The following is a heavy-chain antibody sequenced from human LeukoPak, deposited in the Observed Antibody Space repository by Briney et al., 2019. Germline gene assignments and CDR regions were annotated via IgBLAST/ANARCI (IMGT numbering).Heavy chain of an antibody. Sequence: PETLSLTCAVSGGSFSGYYWSWIRQPPGNGLEWIGEINHSGSTNYNPSLKSRVTISVDTSKNQFSLKLSSVTAADTAVYYCARARGYNFAGRIDLWGQGTLVTVSS. CDR3: ARARGYNFAGRIDL. CDR1: GGSFSGYY. J-gene: IGHJ4*02. D-gene: IGHD5-18*01. V-gene: IGHV4-34*01. CDR2: INHSGST.